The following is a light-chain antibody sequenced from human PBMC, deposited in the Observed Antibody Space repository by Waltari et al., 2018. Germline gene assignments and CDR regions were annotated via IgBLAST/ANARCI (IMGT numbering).Light chain of an antibody. CDR1: GSNIGSGFD. J-gene: IGLJ3*02. V-gene: IGLV1-40*01. Sequence: QSVLTQPPSVSGAPGQRVTISCTGRGSNIGSGFDVHWFQQLPGTAPKLLVYGNNSRPSGVPDRFSASKSGTSASLAITGLQAEDEADYYCQSYDSSLTGSWVFGGGTKLTVL. CDR2: GNN. CDR3: QSYDSSLTGSWV.